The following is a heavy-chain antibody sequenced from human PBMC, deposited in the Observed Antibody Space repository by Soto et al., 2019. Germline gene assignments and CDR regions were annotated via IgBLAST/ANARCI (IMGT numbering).Heavy chain of an antibody. V-gene: IGHV1-3*01. D-gene: IGHD3-10*01. CDR2: INAGNGNT. CDR1: GYTFTTYA. Sequence: VSVKVSCKASGYTFTTYAIHWVRQAPGQAPGQRLEWMGWINAGNGNTKYSQRFQGRVTITRDTSASTAYMELSSLRSEDTAVYYCGRGSGLNWFDPWGQGTLVTVSS. CDR3: GRGSGLNWFDP. J-gene: IGHJ5*02.